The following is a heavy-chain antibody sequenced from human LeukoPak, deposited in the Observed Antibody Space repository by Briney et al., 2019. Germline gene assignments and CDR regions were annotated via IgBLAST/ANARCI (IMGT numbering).Heavy chain of an antibody. D-gene: IGHD6-13*01. V-gene: IGHV3-48*03. CDR1: GFSFSNYE. CDR2: ISSSGRTI. Sequence: SGGSLRLSCAASGFSFSNYEINWVRQAPGKGLEWVSYISSSGRTIYYADSVKGRFTISRDNAKSSLYLQMNSLRAEDTAVYYCGRYDASAIDYWGQGTLVTVSS. CDR3: GRYDASAIDY. J-gene: IGHJ4*02.